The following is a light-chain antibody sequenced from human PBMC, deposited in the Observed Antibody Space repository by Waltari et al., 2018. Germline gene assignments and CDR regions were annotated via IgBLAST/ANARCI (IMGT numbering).Light chain of an antibody. Sequence: DVVMTQSPLSLPVTLGQPASISCRSSKSIVYSDGNIYLNWFQQRPGQSPRRLINKVSTRDSGVPDRFSGSGSGTDFTLKISRVEAEDVGVYYCMQGTHWPYTFGQGTKLEIK. CDR2: KVS. V-gene: IGKV2-30*01. CDR1: KSIVYSDGNIY. J-gene: IGKJ2*01. CDR3: MQGTHWPYT.